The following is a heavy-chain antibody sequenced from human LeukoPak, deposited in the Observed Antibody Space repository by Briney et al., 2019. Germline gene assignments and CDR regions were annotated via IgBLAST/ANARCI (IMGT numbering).Heavy chain of an antibody. CDR2: ISGNGGST. J-gene: IGHJ4*02. CDR3: AKISPYGGNSA. CDR1: GFTFSNYA. Sequence: GGSLRSSCAASGFTFSNYATSWVRQAPGKGLEWVSAISGNGGSTYYADSVKGRFTISRDNSKNTLYLQMNSLRAEDAAVYYCAKISPYGGNSAWGQGTLVTVSS. V-gene: IGHV3-23*01. D-gene: IGHD4-23*01.